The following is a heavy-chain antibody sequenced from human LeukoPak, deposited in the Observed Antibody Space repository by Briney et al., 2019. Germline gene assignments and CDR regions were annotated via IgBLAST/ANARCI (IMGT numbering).Heavy chain of an antibody. CDR3: AWMATVLSVDV. D-gene: IGHD5-24*01. CDR2: IKGRTYSETA. V-gene: IGHV3-15*01. CDR1: GLTFRDAW. J-gene: IGHJ4*02. Sequence: GGSLRLSCVVSGLTFRDAWIRWVRQAPGKGLEWIGRIKGRTYSETADFAAPVKGRFTLSRDDSKNTVYLQMNSLNTEDTAMYFCAWMATVLSVDVWGQGTLVTVSS.